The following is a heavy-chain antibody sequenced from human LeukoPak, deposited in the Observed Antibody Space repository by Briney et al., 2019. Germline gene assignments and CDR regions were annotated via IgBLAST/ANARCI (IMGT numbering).Heavy chain of an antibody. CDR3: AKAEYSYGYSAFDI. CDR2: IKQDGSEK. CDR1: GFTFSSYW. D-gene: IGHD5-18*01. V-gene: IGHV3-7*01. J-gene: IGHJ3*02. Sequence: PGGSLRLSCAASGFTFSSYWMSWVRQAPGKGLEWVANIKQDGSEKYYVDSVKGRFTISRDNAKNSLYLQMNSLRAEDTAVYYCAKAEYSYGYSAFDIWGQGTMVTVS.